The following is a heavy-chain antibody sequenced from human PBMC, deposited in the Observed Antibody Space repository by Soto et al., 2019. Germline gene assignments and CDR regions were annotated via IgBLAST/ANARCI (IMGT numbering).Heavy chain of an antibody. CDR3: ARVIGEGYCSGGSCGELYGMDV. D-gene: IGHD2-15*01. V-gene: IGHV3-7*03. Sequence: LSLTCAVSGYSIGSGYYWGWIRQLPGKGLEWVANIKQDGSETYYVDSVKGRFTIARDNAKNSLYLQMNSLRAEDTAVYYCARVIGEGYCSGGSCGELYGMDVWGQGTTVTVSS. CDR2: IKQDGSET. CDR1: GYSIGSGYY. J-gene: IGHJ6*02.